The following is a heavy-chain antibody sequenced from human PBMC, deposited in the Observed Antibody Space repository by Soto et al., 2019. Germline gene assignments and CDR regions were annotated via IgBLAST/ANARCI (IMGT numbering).Heavy chain of an antibody. CDR3: TFVWFGEFHVETFDI. Sequence: EVQLVESGGGLVQPGGSMKVSCAASGVTFSSYAVNWVRQAPGKGLEWVSSISGSGASKYYAESVQGRFTISRDNAQNSVDLQMNSFSSEETAIYYGTFVWFGEFHVETFDIWGQGTMVTVSS. D-gene: IGHD3-10*01. CDR1: GVTFSSYA. J-gene: IGHJ3*02. V-gene: IGHV3-48*03. CDR2: ISGSGASK.